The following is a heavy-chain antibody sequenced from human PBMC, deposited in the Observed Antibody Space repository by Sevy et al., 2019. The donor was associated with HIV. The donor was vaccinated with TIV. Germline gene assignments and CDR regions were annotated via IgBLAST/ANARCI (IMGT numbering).Heavy chain of an antibody. CDR1: RFTFKTYW. V-gene: IGHV3-7*01. CDR2: IKEDGSAK. Sequence: GGSLRLSCAASRFTFKTYWMSWVRQAPGKGLEWVGKIKEDGSAKYYADSVRGRFTISRDNAKNSLYLQMGSLRVEDTAVYYCARDSPGYGGYSYWGQGTLVTVSS. J-gene: IGHJ4*01. D-gene: IGHD1-26*01. CDR3: ARDSPGYGGYSY.